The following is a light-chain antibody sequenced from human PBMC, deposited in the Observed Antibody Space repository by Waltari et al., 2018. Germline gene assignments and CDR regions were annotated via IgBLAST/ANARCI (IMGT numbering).Light chain of an antibody. V-gene: IGLV3-21*03. CDR2: DDS. Sequence: SYVLTQPPSVSVAPGTTARITCGGNNLGSKSVHWYQQKPGQAPVLVVYDDSDRPSGIPERFSGSNSGNTATLTISRVEAGDEADYYCQVWDTSSNLHVVFGGGAKLTVL. J-gene: IGLJ2*01. CDR1: NLGSKS. CDR3: QVWDTSSNLHVV.